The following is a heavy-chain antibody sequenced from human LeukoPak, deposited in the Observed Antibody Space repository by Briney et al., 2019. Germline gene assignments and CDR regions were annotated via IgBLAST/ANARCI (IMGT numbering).Heavy chain of an antibody. D-gene: IGHD2-15*01. Sequence: SVKVSCKDSGGTFNSYAISWVPHAPGQGREWMGEIIPIFGTANYAQKFQGSVTITADESTSTAYMELSSLRSKDTAVYYCASCSGGSCYTRVFDYWGQGTLVTVSS. CDR3: ASCSGGSCYTRVFDY. J-gene: IGHJ4*02. CDR2: IIPIFGTA. V-gene: IGHV1-69*13. CDR1: GGTFNSYA.